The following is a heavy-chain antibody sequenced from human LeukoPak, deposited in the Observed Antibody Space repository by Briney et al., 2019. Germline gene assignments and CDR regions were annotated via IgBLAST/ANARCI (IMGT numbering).Heavy chain of an antibody. CDR3: ASAPGSLVSIAARPYYFDS. CDR1: GFTFSSYA. Sequence: GGSLRLSCAASGFTFSSYAMHWVRQAPGKGLEYVSAISSNGDSTYYANSVKGRFTISRDNSKNTLYLQMGSLRAEDMAVYYCASAPGSLVSIAARPYYFDSWGQGTLVTVSS. D-gene: IGHD6-6*01. V-gene: IGHV3-64*01. J-gene: IGHJ4*02. CDR2: ISSNGDST.